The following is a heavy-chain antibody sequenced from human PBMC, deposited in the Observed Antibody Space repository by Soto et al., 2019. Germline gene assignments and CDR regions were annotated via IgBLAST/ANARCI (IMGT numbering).Heavy chain of an antibody. D-gene: IGHD3-10*01. V-gene: IGHV4-4*08. CDR1: GDSVRNQY. Sequence: SETLSLTCTVSGDSVRNQYWSWIRRPPGRGLEWIGNIYSSGSTKYNPSLKSRVTISVDTSKNQFSLKLSSVTAADTAVYYCARHPRGNVYYYYYYMDVWGKGTTVTVSS. CDR2: IYSSGST. J-gene: IGHJ6*03. CDR3: ARHPRGNVYYYYYYMDV.